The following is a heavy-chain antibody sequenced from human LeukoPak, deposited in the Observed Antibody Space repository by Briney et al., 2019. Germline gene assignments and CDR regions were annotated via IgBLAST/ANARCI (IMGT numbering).Heavy chain of an antibody. V-gene: IGHV3-74*01. CDR2: INSDGSST. CDR3: ERGLRYYDFWSGPNGGFDP. J-gene: IGHJ5*02. CDR1: GFTFSSYW. D-gene: IGHD3-3*01. Sequence: GGSLRLSCAASGFTFSSYWMHWVRQAPGKGLVWVSRINSDGSSTSYADSVKGRFTISRDNAKNTRYLQMNSRRDENTAVYYCERGLRYYDFWSGPNGGFDPWGQGTLVTVSS.